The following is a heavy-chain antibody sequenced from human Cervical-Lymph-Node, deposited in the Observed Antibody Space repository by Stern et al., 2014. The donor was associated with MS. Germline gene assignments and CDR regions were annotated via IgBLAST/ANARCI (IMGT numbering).Heavy chain of an antibody. J-gene: IGHJ5*02. CDR2: INPDSGDT. CDR3: TKAWES. Sequence: VQLVESGAEVKKPGASVKVSCKASGYIFNSDDINWVRQASGQGLEWMAWINPDSGDTGYAQKFQGRVTLTRDTSINTAYMEMTSLTSDDTAIYYCTKAWESWGQGTLITVSS. D-gene: IGHD1-26*01. CDR1: GYIFNSDD. V-gene: IGHV1-8*01.